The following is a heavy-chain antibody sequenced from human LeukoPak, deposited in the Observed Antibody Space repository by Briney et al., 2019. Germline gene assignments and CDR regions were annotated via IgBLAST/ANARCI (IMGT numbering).Heavy chain of an antibody. V-gene: IGHV3-72*01. D-gene: IGHD3-3*01. CDR1: GFTFSDHY. CDR2: SRAKIDSYTT. Sequence: GGTLRLSCAASGFTFSDHYMDWVRQAPGKGLEWVGRSRAKIDSYTTEYAASVKGRFTISRDESENTLYLHMNSLKTEDTAVYYCVREYYYDFPQWGQGTLVTVSS. J-gene: IGHJ4*02. CDR3: VREYYYDFPQ.